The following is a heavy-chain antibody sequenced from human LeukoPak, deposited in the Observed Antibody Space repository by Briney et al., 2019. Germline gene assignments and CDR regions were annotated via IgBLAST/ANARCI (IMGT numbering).Heavy chain of an antibody. CDR1: GYTFTGYY. CDR2: INPNSGGT. V-gene: IGHV1-2*02. D-gene: IGHD6-6*01. J-gene: IGHJ4*02. Sequence: ASVKVSCKASGYTFTGYYMHWVRQAPGQGLEWMGWINPNSGGTNYAQKFQGRVTMTRDTSISTAYMELSRLRSDDTAVYYCARVYSSSSGFDYWGQGTLVTVSS. CDR3: ARVYSSSSGFDY.